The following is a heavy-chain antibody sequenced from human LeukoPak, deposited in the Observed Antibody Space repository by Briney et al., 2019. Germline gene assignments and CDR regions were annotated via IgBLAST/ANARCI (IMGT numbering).Heavy chain of an antibody. CDR1: GGTFSSYA. D-gene: IGHD4-17*01. V-gene: IGHV1-69*01. CDR3: ARVISAVTTYRAFDI. Sequence: SVKVSCKASGGTFSSYAISWVRQAPGQGLEWMGGIIPIFGTANYAQKFQGRVTITAEESTSTAYMELSSLRSEDTAVYYCARVISAVTTYRAFDIWGQGTMVTVSS. CDR2: IIPIFGTA. J-gene: IGHJ3*02.